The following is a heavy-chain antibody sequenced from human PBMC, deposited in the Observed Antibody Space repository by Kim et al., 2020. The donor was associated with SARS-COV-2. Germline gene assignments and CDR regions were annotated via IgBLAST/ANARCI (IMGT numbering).Heavy chain of an antibody. J-gene: IGHJ6*02. Sequence: QKFQGRVTITADESTSTAYMELSSLRSEDTAVYYCARGGYHYYYYYGMDVWGQGTTVTVSS. CDR3: ARGGYHYYYYYGMDV. V-gene: IGHV1-69*01. D-gene: IGHD5-18*01.